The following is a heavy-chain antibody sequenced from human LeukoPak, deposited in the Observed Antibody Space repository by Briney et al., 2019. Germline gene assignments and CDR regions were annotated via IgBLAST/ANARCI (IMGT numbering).Heavy chain of an antibody. CDR2: INPSGGST. D-gene: IGHD3-22*01. CDR3: SRSETYYYDSSGYCIDY. V-gene: IGHV1-46*01. Sequence: ASVKVSCKASGYTFTSYYMHWVRQAPGQGLEWMGIINPSGGSTSYAQNFQGRVTMTRDTSTSTVYMELSSLRSEDTAVYYCSRSETYYYDSSGYCIDYWGQGTLVTVSS. CDR1: GYTFTSYY. J-gene: IGHJ4*02.